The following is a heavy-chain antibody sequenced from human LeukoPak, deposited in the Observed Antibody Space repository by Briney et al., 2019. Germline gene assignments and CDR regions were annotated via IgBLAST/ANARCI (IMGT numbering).Heavy chain of an antibody. D-gene: IGHD1-26*01. Sequence: SETLSLTCTVSGGSISSSSYYWGWLRQPPGKGLEWIGSIYYSGGTYYNPSLKSRVTISVDTSKNQFSLKLSSVTAADTAVYYCARHEELLRNFDYWGQGTLVTVSS. CDR1: GGSISSSSYY. CDR2: IYYSGGT. J-gene: IGHJ4*02. CDR3: ARHEELLRNFDY. V-gene: IGHV4-39*01.